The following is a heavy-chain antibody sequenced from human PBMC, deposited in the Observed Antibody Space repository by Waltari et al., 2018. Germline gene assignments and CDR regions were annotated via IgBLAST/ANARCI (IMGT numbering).Heavy chain of an antibody. CDR3: ARESGDYVWGLFDY. CDR2: IYYSGST. J-gene: IGHJ4*02. D-gene: IGHD3-16*01. Sequence: QVQLQESGPGLVKPSETLSLTCTVSGGSISSYYWSWIRQHPGKGLEWIGYIYYSGSTYYNPSLKSRVTISVDTSKNQFSLKLSSVTAADTAVYYCARESGDYVWGLFDYWGQGTLVTVSS. V-gene: IGHV4-59*06. CDR1: GGSISSYY.